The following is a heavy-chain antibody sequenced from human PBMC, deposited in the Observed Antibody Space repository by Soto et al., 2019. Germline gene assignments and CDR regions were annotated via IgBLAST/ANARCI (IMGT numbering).Heavy chain of an antibody. CDR2: IIPILGIA. D-gene: IGHD3-10*01. J-gene: IGHJ6*03. V-gene: IGHV1-69*02. Sequence: SVKVSCKASGYTFTGYYMHWVRQAPGQGLEWMGRIIPILGIANYAQKFQGRVTITADKSTSTAYMELSSLRSEDTAVYYCASRRSGGYYYYYMDVWGKGTTVTVSS. CDR3: ASRRSGGYYYYYMDV. CDR1: GYTFTGYY.